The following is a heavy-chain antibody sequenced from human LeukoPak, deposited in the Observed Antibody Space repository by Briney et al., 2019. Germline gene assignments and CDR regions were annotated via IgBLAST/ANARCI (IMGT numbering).Heavy chain of an antibody. D-gene: IGHD4-17*01. CDR1: GFTFSSYA. J-gene: IGHJ4*02. CDR2: ISGSGGST. CDR3: ARASRGETTFL. V-gene: IGHV3-23*01. Sequence: GGSLRLSCAASGFTFSSYAMSWVRQAPGKGLEWVSAISGSGGSTYYADSVKGRFTISRDNSKNTLYLQMNSLRAEDTAVYYCARASRGETTFLWGQGTLVTVSS.